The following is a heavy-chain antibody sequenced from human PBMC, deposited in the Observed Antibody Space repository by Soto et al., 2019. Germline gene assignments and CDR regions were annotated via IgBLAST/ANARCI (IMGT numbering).Heavy chain of an antibody. J-gene: IGHJ3*02. Sequence: SQTLSLTCAMSGDSVSSNTAAWSWVRQSPSRGLEWLGRTYYRSKWHRDYAVFVKSRIIINPDTSKNQFSLQLNSVTPEDTAVYYCAREIDVFDIWGQGTMVTVS. CDR1: GDSVSSNTAA. CDR3: AREIDVFDI. V-gene: IGHV6-1*01. CDR2: TYYRSKWHR.